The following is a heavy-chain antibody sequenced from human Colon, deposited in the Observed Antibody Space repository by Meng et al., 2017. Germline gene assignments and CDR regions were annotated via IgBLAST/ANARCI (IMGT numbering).Heavy chain of an antibody. CDR1: GYTLY. CDR2: INPRTGDT. Sequence: QVQLVQSGAEGKKPGGSVTVSCKASGYTLYIHWVRLRPGEGLEWMGRINPRTGDTKSAQSFQGRVTMTRDTSTTTFSMDLRSLTTDDSAIYFCARESADGGSFDLWGQGTLVTVSS. V-gene: IGHV1-2*06. D-gene: IGHD2-15*01. CDR3: ARESADGGSFDL. J-gene: IGHJ4*02.